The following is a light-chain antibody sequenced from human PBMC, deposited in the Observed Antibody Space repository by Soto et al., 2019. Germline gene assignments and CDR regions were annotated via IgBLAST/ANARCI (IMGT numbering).Light chain of an antibody. CDR2: DAS. CDR3: QQSSNWPPIN. Sequence: EIVFTHSPATLSLSPVERATLSFMASQSVSSYLAWYQQKPGQAPRLLIYDASNRATGIPARFSGSGSGTDFTLTISSLEPEDFAVYYCQQSSNWPPINFGQGTRLEIK. J-gene: IGKJ5*01. V-gene: IGKV3-11*01. CDR1: QSVSSY.